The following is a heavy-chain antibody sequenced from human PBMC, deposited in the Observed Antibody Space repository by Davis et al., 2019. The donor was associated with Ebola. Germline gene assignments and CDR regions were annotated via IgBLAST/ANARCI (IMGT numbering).Heavy chain of an antibody. J-gene: IGHJ4*02. Sequence: AASVKVPCKASGGTFSSYAISWVRQAPGQGLEWMGGIIPIFGTANYAQKFQGRVTITADKSTSTAYMELSSLRSEDTAVYYCARVAYDYIWGSYRYTDPLWGQGTLVTVSS. CDR3: ARVAYDYIWGSYRYTDPL. CDR2: IIPIFGTA. CDR1: GGTFSSYA. V-gene: IGHV1-69*06. D-gene: IGHD3-16*02.